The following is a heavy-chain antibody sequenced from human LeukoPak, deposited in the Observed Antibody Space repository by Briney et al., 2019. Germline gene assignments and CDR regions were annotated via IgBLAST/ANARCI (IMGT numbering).Heavy chain of an antibody. Sequence: GGSLELSCAASGFTFSSYAMSRVRQAPGKGLEWVSAISGSGGSTYYADSVKGRFTISRDNSKNTLYLQMNSLRAEDTAVYYCAKDQGGGSSNFDYWGQGTLVTVSS. V-gene: IGHV3-23*01. D-gene: IGHD1-26*01. CDR2: ISGSGGST. CDR1: GFTFSSYA. CDR3: AKDQGGGSSNFDY. J-gene: IGHJ4*02.